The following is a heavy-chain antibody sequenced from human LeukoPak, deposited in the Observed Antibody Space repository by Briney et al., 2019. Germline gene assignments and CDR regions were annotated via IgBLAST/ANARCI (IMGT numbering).Heavy chain of an antibody. Sequence: SGPTLVKPSETLSLTCSVSGGSISNYYWSWIRQPPGKGLEWIGNPYYSGDTNYNPSLKSRVTISVDTSKNQFSLSLSSVTAADTAVYYCASPHPLGSNNDYYTPFDYWGLGTLVTVSS. CDR1: GGSISNYY. J-gene: IGHJ4*02. V-gene: IGHV4-59*01. CDR3: ASPHPLGSNNDYYTPFDY. D-gene: IGHD3-3*01. CDR2: PYYSGDT.